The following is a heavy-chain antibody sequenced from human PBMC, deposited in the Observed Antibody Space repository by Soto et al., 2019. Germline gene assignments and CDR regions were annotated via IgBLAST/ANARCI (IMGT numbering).Heavy chain of an antibody. CDR1: GGSISSYY. J-gene: IGHJ5*02. V-gene: IGHV4-59*12. CDR3: ARSPYYYDSSGYYLWFDP. CDR2: IYYSGST. D-gene: IGHD3-22*01. Sequence: SETLSLTCTVSGGSISSYYWSWIRQPPGKGLEWIGYIYYSGSTNYNPSLKSRVTISVDTSKNQFSLKLSSVTAADTAVFYCARSPYYYDSSGYYLWFDPWGQGTLVTVSS.